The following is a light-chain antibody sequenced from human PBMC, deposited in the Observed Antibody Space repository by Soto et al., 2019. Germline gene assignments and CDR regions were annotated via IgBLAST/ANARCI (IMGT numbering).Light chain of an antibody. CDR2: KAA. V-gene: IGKV1-5*03. CDR1: QSITTW. J-gene: IGKJ1*01. Sequence: DSKLAHSHSTVAAYFGGRVTIXELASQSITTWLAWYQQRPGKAPKLLIYKAANLADEVPSRFAGSGSGTDFTLTITRLQPDDFATYYCQHYNSFSRTCGQGTKVDIK. CDR3: QHYNSFSRT.